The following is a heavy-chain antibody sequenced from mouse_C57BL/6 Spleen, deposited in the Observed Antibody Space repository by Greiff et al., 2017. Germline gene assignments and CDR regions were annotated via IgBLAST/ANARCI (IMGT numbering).Heavy chain of an antibody. Sequence: EVKLMESEGGLVQPGSSMKLSCTASGFTFSDYYMAWVRQVPEKGLEWVANINYDGSSTYYLDSLKSRFIISRDKAKNILYLQMSSLKSEDTATYYCARGDGNLYAMDYWGQGTSVTVSS. CDR1: GFTFSDYY. D-gene: IGHD1-1*01. CDR3: ARGDGNLYAMDY. V-gene: IGHV5-16*01. CDR2: INYDGSST. J-gene: IGHJ4*01.